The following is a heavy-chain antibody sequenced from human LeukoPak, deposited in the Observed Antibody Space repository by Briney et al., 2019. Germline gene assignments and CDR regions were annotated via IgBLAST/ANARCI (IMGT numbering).Heavy chain of an antibody. Sequence: GGSLRLSCVASGFTFSSYWMSWVRQAPGKGLEWVANIKQDGSEKYYVDSVKGRFTISRDNAKNSLYLQMNSLRAEDTAVYYCARVKKGQPFDYWGQGTLVTVSS. CDR1: GFTFSSYW. V-gene: IGHV3-7*01. CDR2: IKQDGSEK. CDR3: ARVKKGQPFDY. J-gene: IGHJ4*02.